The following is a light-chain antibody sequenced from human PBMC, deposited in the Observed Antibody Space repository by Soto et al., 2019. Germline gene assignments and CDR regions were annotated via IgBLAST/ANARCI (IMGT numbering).Light chain of an antibody. CDR2: DAS. Sequence: DIQMTQSPSTLSASVGDRVTITCRASLSLGNWLAWYQQKPGKAPELLIHDASSLENGVSSRFSGSGSGTEFTLTISSLQPDDFATYICQQYNSFPATFGQGTRVEFK. V-gene: IGKV1-5*01. CDR1: LSLGNW. CDR3: QQYNSFPAT. J-gene: IGKJ1*01.